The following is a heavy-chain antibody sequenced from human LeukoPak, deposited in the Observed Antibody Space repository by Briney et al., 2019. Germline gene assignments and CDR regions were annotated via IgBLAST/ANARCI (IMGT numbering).Heavy chain of an antibody. D-gene: IGHD6-13*01. Sequence: PGGSLRLSCAASGFTFSTYGMHWVRQAPGKGLEWVAFVRYDGSRKYYTNSVKGRFTISRDNSKNTLYLQMNSLRAEDTAVYYCANLIAPRDYWGQGTLVTVSS. J-gene: IGHJ4*02. CDR1: GFTFSTYG. V-gene: IGHV3-30*02. CDR2: VRYDGSRK. CDR3: ANLIAPRDY.